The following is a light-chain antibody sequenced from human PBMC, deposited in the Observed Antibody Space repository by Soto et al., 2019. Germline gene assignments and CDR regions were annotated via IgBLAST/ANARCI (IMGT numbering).Light chain of an antibody. V-gene: IGLV1-40*01. CDR2: GNI. J-gene: IGLJ1*01. Sequence: QSVLTQPPSVSGAPGQRVTISCTGSSSNIGADYDVHWYQQRPGTAPKLLIFGNINRPSGVPDRFSGSKSGTAASLALTGLQAEDEGESYCQSDASTLSARYVFGTGTKLTVL. CDR1: SSNIGADYD. CDR3: QSDASTLSARYV.